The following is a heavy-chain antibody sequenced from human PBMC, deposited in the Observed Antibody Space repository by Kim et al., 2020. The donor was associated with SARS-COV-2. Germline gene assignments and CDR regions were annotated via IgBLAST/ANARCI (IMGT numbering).Heavy chain of an antibody. CDR3: ARDFYASGWHDS. Sequence: GGSLRLSCAASGFTFSSYWIHWVRQAPGKGLVWVSRVNNDGSITTYADSVKGRFTISRDNAKNTVYLQMNGLRVEDTAVYYCARDFYASGWHDSWGQGTL. D-gene: IGHD6-19*01. J-gene: IGHJ5*01. CDR1: GFTFSSYW. CDR2: VNNDGSIT. V-gene: IGHV3-74*01.